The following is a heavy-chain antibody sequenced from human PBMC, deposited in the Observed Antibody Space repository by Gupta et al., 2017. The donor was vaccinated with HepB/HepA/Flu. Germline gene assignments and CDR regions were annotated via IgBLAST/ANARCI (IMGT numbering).Heavy chain of an antibody. CDR1: GYTFTSYD. D-gene: IGHD3-9*01. Sequence: QVQLVQSGAEVKKPGASVKVSCKASGYTFTSYDINWVRQATGQGLEWMGWMNPNSGNTGYAQKFQGRVTMTRNTSISTAYMELSSLRSEDTAVYYCARCLRYYDILTGYYTYGMDVWGQGTTVTVSS. CDR3: ARCLRYYDILTGYYTYGMDV. V-gene: IGHV1-8*01. J-gene: IGHJ6*02. CDR2: MNPNSGNT.